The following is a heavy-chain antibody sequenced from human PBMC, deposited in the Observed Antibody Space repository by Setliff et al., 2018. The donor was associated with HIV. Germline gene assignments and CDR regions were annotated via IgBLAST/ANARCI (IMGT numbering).Heavy chain of an antibody. CDR1: GYSFTTYW. D-gene: IGHD2-21*01. Sequence: GESLKISCKGSGYSFTTYWIGWVRRMPGKGLEWMGNIYPGDSDTTYSPSFQGQVTISADKSINTAYLQWSSLKASDTASYYCARGVGDGYNFDYWVPETLLVTVSS. CDR3: ARGVGDGYNFDY. CDR2: IYPGDSDT. J-gene: IGHJ4*03. V-gene: IGHV5-51*01.